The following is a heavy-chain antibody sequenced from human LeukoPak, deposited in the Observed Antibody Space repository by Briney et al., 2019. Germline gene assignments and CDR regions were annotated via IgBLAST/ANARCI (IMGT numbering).Heavy chain of an antibody. Sequence: SVKVSCKASGGTFSSYAISRVRQAPGQGLEWMGGIIPIFGTANYAQKFQGRVTITADESTSTAYMELSSLRSEDTAVYYCARDQRTYYDFWSGYQGNYYYGMDVWGQGTTVTVSS. V-gene: IGHV1-69*13. CDR1: GGTFSSYA. CDR2: IIPIFGTA. D-gene: IGHD3-3*01. J-gene: IGHJ6*02. CDR3: ARDQRTYYDFWSGYQGNYYYGMDV.